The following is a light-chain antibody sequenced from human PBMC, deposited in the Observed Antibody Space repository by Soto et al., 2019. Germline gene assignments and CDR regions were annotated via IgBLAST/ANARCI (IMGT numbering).Light chain of an antibody. V-gene: IGKV3-20*01. CDR2: GAS. J-gene: IGKJ5*01. CDR1: QSVTINY. Sequence: EIVLTQSPGTLSLSPGERATLPCRASQSVTINYLAWYQQKHGQAPRLLIYGASTRATGIPARFSGSGSGTEFTLTISRLEAEDFAVYYCQQYRSSPPITFGQGTRLEIK. CDR3: QQYRSSPPIT.